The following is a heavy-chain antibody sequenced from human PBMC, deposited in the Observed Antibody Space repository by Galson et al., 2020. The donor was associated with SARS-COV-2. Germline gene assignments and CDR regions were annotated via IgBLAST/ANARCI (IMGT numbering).Heavy chain of an antibody. D-gene: IGHD1-1*01. V-gene: IGHV3-33*01. CDR1: GLTFSGYG. Sequence: GGSLRLSCAASGLTFSGYGMHWVRQAPGKGLEWVALIWHDGNKIYYADSVKGRFTISRDNSKNTLYLEMNSLIAEDTAVYYCAGLRTNWYFDYWGQGTLVTVSS. CDR2: IWHDGNKI. CDR3: AGLRTNWYFDY. J-gene: IGHJ4*02.